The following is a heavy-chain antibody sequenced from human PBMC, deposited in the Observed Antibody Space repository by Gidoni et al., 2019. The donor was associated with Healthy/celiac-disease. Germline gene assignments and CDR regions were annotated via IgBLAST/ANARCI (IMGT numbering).Heavy chain of an antibody. J-gene: IGHJ6*02. CDR3: ATEGQLVISDRGYYGMDV. Sequence: QVQLVQSGAEVKKPGASVKVSCKVSGYTLTEVTMHWVRQAPGKGLEWMGGFDPEDGETIYAQKFQGRVTMTEDTSTDTAYMELSSLRSEDTAVYYCATEGQLVISDRGYYGMDVWGQGTTVTVSS. CDR1: GYTLTEVT. V-gene: IGHV1-24*01. D-gene: IGHD6-6*01. CDR2: FDPEDGET.